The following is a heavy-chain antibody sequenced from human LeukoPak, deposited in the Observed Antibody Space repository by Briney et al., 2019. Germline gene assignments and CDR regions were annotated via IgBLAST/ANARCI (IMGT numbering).Heavy chain of an antibody. CDR2: IYSGGST. CDR1: GFTVSSNY. CDR3: ARAAANYYYYYMDV. Sequence: GGSLRLSCAASGFTVSSNYMSCVRQAPGKGLEWVSVIYSGGSTYYADSVKGRFTISRDNSKNTLYLQMNSLRAEDTAVYYCARAAANYYYYYMDVWGKGTTVTVSS. V-gene: IGHV3-53*01. D-gene: IGHD6-25*01. J-gene: IGHJ6*03.